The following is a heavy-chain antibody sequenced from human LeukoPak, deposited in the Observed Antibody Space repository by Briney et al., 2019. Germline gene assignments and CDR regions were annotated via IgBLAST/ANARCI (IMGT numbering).Heavy chain of an antibody. V-gene: IGHV4-34*01. CDR1: GGSFSGYY. D-gene: IGHD3-3*01. CDR3: ARGKMGDGFGVVIIYYFDY. CDR2: INHSGST. Sequence: SETLSLTCAVYGGSFSGYYWSWIRQPSGKGLEWIGEINHSGSTNYNPSLKSRVTISVDTSKNQFSLKLSSVTAADTAVYYCARGKMGDGFGVVIIYYFDYWGQGTLVTVSS. J-gene: IGHJ4*02.